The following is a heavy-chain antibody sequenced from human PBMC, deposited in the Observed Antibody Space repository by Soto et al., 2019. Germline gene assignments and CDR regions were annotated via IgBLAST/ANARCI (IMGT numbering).Heavy chain of an antibody. J-gene: IGHJ5*02. D-gene: IGHD2-15*01. CDR3: AGGFCSRGSCDWRDP. Sequence: QVQLQESGTRLVEPSQTLSLTCAVSGGSVSDADYYWTWIRQPPGKGLEWIGYVSYSGSTSYNPSLQSRVSVSLDTSKNQVSLRLSAVTAADTAVYVGAGGFCSRGSCDWRDPWGQGTLVSVSS. V-gene: IGHV4-30-4*01. CDR1: GGSVSDADYY. CDR2: VSYSGST.